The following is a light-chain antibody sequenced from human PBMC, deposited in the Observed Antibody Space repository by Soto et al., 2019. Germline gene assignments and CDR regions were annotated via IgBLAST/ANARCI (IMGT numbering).Light chain of an antibody. Sequence: EIVMTQSPATLSVSPGERATLSCRASQSVNNNLAWDQQKPGQEPRLLIYASSVRATGIPARFSVSGSGTDLTLTITSLQSEDFAVYYCQQYNNWTPWTFGLGTKVDVK. J-gene: IGKJ1*01. CDR2: ASS. CDR3: QQYNNWTPWT. CDR1: QSVNNN. V-gene: IGKV3-15*01.